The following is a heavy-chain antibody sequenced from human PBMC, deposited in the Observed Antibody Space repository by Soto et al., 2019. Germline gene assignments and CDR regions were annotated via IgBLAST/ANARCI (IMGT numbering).Heavy chain of an antibody. D-gene: IGHD2-15*01. CDR3: ARVVTVVKSFHYWYFDL. J-gene: IGHJ2*01. CDR2: IIPIFGTT. CDR1: GGTFSSYA. V-gene: IGHV1-69*12. Sequence: QVQLVQSGAEVKKPGSSVKVSCQASGGTFSSYAISWVRQAPGQGLEWMGGIIPIFGTTNYAQKFQGRVTITADESTSTAYMELSSLRSEDTAMYYCARVVTVVKSFHYWYFDLWGRGTLVTVSS.